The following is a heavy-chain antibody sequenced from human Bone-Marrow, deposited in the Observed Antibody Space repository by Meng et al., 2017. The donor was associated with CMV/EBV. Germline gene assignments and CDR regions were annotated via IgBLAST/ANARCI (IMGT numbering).Heavy chain of an antibody. J-gene: IGHJ5*02. CDR2: IIPIFGTA. V-gene: IGHV1-69*06. CDR1: YA. Sequence: YAISWVRQAPGQGLEWMGGIIPIFGTANYAQRFQGRVTITADKSTSTAYMELSSLRSEDTAVYYCARAKKYDFWSGYYMMGFWFDPWGQGTLVTVSS. CDR3: ARAKKYDFWSGYYMMGFWFDP. D-gene: IGHD3-3*01.